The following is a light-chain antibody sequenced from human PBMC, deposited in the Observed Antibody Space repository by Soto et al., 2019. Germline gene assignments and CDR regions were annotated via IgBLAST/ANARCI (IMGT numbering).Light chain of an antibody. CDR1: QSVSSSY. CDR2: GVS. J-gene: IGKJ2*01. V-gene: IGKV3-20*01. Sequence: EIVLTQSPGTLSLSPGERATLSCRASQSVSSSYLAWYQQKPGQAPRLLLHGVSTRATGIPDRFSGSGAGTDFPLTISRLEREDVAVYYCQQYVTAPYIFGQGTKLEIK. CDR3: QQYVTAPYI.